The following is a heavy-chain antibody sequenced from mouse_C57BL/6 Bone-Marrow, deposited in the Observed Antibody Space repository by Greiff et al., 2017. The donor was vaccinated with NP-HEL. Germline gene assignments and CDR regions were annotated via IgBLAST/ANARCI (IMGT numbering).Heavy chain of an antibody. CDR2: INPNNGGT. V-gene: IGHV1-18*01. D-gene: IGHD4-1*01. J-gene: IGHJ2*01. Sequence: EVQLQQPGPELVKPGASVKISCKASGYTFTDYNMDWVKQIHGKSLEWIGDINPNNGGTIYNQKFKGKATLTVDKPSSTAYMELRSLTSEDTAVYYDARRDWAGCFDYWGQGTTLTVSS. CDR3: ARRDWAGCFDY. CDR1: GYTFTDYN.